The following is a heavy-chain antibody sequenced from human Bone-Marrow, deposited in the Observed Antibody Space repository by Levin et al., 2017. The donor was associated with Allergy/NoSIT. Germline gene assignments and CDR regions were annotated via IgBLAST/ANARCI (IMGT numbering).Heavy chain of an antibody. V-gene: IGHV3-30*18. CDR1: GFALSMYG. J-gene: IGHJ5*02. CDR3: AKVIYSDNVFDP. Sequence: SCAASGFALSMYGMHWVRQAPGKGLEWVAFISYDGSKKYNEDSVKGRFTISRDSSKNTLYLQMNSLRSEDTAVYYCAKVIYSDNVFDPWGQGTLVTVA. CDR2: ISYDGSKK. D-gene: IGHD4-17*01.